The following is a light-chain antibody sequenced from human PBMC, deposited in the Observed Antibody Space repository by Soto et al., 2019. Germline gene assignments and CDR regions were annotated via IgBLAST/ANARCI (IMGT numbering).Light chain of an antibody. V-gene: IGKV3-15*01. CDR1: QSVSSN. CDR3: QQYNNWPHMT. J-gene: IGKJ1*01. Sequence: EIVMTRSPATLSVSPGERATLSCRASQSVSSNLAWYQQKPGQAPRLLIYGASTRATGIPARFSGSGSGTEFTLTISSLQSEDFAVYYCQQYNNWPHMTFGQGTKVDIK. CDR2: GAS.